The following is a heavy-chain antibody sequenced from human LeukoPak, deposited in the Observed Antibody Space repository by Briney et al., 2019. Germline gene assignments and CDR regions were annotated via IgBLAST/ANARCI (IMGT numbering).Heavy chain of an antibody. Sequence: SETLSLTCTVSGGSISNYYWSWIRQPPGKGLEWIGYIYYSGSTNYNPSLKSRVTISVDTSKNQFSLKLSSVTAADTAVYYCAREGYCSGGSCSGRMDVWGQGTTVTVSS. D-gene: IGHD2-15*01. CDR1: GGSISNYY. CDR2: IYYSGST. V-gene: IGHV4-59*01. J-gene: IGHJ6*02. CDR3: AREGYCSGGSCSGRMDV.